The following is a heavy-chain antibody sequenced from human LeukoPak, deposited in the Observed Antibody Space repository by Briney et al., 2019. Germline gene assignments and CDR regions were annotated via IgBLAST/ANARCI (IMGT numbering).Heavy chain of an antibody. CDR3: AREGITIFGVVILYYYCYMDV. V-gene: IGHV1-2*02. CDR1: GYTFTGYY. J-gene: IGHJ6*03. D-gene: IGHD3-3*01. Sequence: ASVKVSCKASGYTFTGYYMHWVRQAPGQGLEWMGWINPNSGGTNYAQKFQGRVTMTRDTSISTAYMELSRLRSDDTAVYYCAREGITIFGVVILYYYCYMDVWGKGTTVTVSS. CDR2: INPNSGGT.